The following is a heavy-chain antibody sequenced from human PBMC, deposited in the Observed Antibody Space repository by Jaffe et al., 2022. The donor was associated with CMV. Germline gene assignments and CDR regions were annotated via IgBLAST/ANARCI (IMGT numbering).Heavy chain of an antibody. V-gene: IGHV4-59*01. CDR1: GGSISSYY. Sequence: QVQLQESGPGLVKPSETLSLTCTVSGGSISSYYWSWIRQPPGKGLEWIGYIYYSGSTNYNPSLKSRVTISVDTSKNQFSLKLSSVTAADTAVYYCARSLSYYYYYMDVWGKGTTVTVSS. CDR2: IYYSGST. J-gene: IGHJ6*03. CDR3: ARSLSYYYYYMDV.